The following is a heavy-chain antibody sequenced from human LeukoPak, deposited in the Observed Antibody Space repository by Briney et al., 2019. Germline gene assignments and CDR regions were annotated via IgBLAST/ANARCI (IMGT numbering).Heavy chain of an antibody. D-gene: IGHD2-2*01. Sequence: GGSLRLSCAASGFTVSSNYMSWVRQAPGKGLEWVSVIYSGGSTYYADSVKGRFTISRDNSKNTLYLQMNSLRAEDTAVYYCAREDIVVVPAAYYYYGMDVWGQGTTVTVSS. J-gene: IGHJ6*02. CDR2: IYSGGST. CDR3: AREDIVVVPAAYYYYGMDV. CDR1: GFTVSSNY. V-gene: IGHV3-66*01.